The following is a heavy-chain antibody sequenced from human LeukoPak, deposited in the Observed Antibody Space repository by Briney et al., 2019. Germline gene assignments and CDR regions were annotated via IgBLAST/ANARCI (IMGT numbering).Heavy chain of an antibody. CDR3: ATAGSSGYPRI. V-gene: IGHV1-2*06. CDR1: GYTFTGYY. Sequence: ASVKVSCKASGYTFTGYYLHWVRQAPGQGLEWMGRINPNSGGTNYARNFQGRVTMTRDTSITTAYMELSRLRSDDTAVYYCATAGSSGYPRIWGQGTMVTVSS. CDR2: INPNSGGT. D-gene: IGHD3-22*01. J-gene: IGHJ3*02.